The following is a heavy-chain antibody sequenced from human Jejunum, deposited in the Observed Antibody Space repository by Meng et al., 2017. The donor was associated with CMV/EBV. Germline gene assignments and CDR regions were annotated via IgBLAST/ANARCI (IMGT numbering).Heavy chain of an antibody. CDR2: INGPATAV. J-gene: IGHJ5*02. CDR1: GFNCGGFY. CDR3: ARDPRNKGLDP. Sequence: FAAAGFNCGGFYMVWVRQAPGKGLEWISHINGPATAVYYANSVKGRFTISRDNAQNSLYLQMDSLRVEDSAVYYCARDPRNKGLDPWGQGTLVTVSS. V-gene: IGHV3-11*01.